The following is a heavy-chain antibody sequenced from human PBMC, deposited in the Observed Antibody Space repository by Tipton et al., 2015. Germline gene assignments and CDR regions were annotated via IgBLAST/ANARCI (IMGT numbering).Heavy chain of an antibody. D-gene: IGHD3-3*01. Sequence: SLRLSCVASGFTFDWAWMNWVRQAPGKGLEWVSSISPSGRSTLYADPVKGRFTISRDNSKNTLSLQMNSLRAEDTGIYYCAKDKVQLRAYFDYWGQGSLVTVSS. CDR1: GFTFDWAW. J-gene: IGHJ4*02. V-gene: IGHV3-23*01. CDR3: AKDKVQLRAYFDY. CDR2: ISPSGRST.